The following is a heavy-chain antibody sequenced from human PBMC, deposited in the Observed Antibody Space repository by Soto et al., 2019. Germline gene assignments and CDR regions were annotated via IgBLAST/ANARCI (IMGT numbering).Heavy chain of an antibody. CDR2: ISYDGSNK. CDR3: AKDRSISYYYYYYGMDV. V-gene: IGHV3-30*18. Sequence: PGGSLRLSCAASGFTFSSYGMHWVRQAPGKGLEWVAVISYDGSNKYYAESVKGRFTISRDNSKNTLYLQMNSLRAEDTAVYYCAKDRSISYYYYYYGMDVWGQGTTVTVSS. J-gene: IGHJ6*02. CDR1: GFTFSSYG.